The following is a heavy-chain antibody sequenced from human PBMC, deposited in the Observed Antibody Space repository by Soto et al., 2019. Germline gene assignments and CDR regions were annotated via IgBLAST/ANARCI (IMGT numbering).Heavy chain of an antibody. CDR1: GFTFSSYA. CDR3: AKVDGLTMLSYFDY. Sequence: EVQLLESGGGLVQPGGSLRLSCAASGFTFSSYAMNWVRQAPGKGLEWVSIIVGSAGRTYYADSVKGRFTISRDNSKNTLYLQMNSLRAEDTAVYYCAKVDGLTMLSYFDYWGQGTLVTVSS. D-gene: IGHD3-16*01. V-gene: IGHV3-23*01. J-gene: IGHJ4*02. CDR2: IVGSAGRT.